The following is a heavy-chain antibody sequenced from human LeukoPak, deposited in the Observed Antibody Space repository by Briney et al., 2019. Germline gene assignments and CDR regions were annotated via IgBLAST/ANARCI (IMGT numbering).Heavy chain of an antibody. V-gene: IGHV3-66*01. CDR3: ARDGPGYDSSGYYLY. Sequence: GRSLRLSCAASGFTVSSNYMSWVRQAPGKGLEWVSVIYSGGSTYYADSVKGRFTISRDNSKNTLYLQMNSLRAEDTAVYYCARDGPGYDSSGYYLYWGQGTLVTVPS. J-gene: IGHJ4*02. D-gene: IGHD3-22*01. CDR1: GFTVSSNY. CDR2: IYSGGST.